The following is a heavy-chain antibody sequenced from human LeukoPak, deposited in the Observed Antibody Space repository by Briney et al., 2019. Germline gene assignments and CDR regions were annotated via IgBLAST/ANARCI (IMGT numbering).Heavy chain of an antibody. CDR2: IYSGGST. J-gene: IGHJ4*02. V-gene: IGHV3-53*01. Sequence: QPGGSLRLSCAASGFTFSTYWMHWVRQAPGKGLEWVSVIYSGGSTHYADSVKGRFTISRDNSKNTLYLQMNSLRAEDTAVYYCLSHYYDGSGYYYFDYWGQGTLVTVSS. CDR1: GFTFSTYW. D-gene: IGHD3-22*01. CDR3: LSHYYDGSGYYYFDY.